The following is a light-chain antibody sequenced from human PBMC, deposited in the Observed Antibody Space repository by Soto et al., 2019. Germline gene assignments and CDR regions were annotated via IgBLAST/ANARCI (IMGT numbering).Light chain of an antibody. CDR1: QTVGSTY. CDR2: GAS. Sequence: EIVLTQSPGSLSLSPGERATLSCRASQTVGSTYLTWYQQKPGQAPRLLIYGASSRATGIPDRFSGSGSGTDFTLTISRLEPEDFAVYYCQQYGGSPTTFGQGTKLAVK. V-gene: IGKV3-20*01. CDR3: QQYGGSPTT. J-gene: IGKJ2*01.